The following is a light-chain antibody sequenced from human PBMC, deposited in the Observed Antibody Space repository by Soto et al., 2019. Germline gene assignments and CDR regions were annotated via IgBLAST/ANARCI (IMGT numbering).Light chain of an antibody. J-gene: IGLJ1*01. CDR1: SSDVGGYNY. CDR3: TSYAGGNNV. V-gene: IGLV2-8*01. Sequence: QSVLTQPPSASGSPGQSVTISCTGTSSDVGGYNYVSWYQQHPGKVPKLMVYEVNKRPSGVPDRFSGSKSGNTASLTVSGLQAEDEADYYSTSYAGGNNVVGTGTKVTVI. CDR2: EVN.